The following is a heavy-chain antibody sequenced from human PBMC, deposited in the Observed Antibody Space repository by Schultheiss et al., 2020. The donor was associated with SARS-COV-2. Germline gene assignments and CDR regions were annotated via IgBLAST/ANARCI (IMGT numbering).Heavy chain of an antibody. CDR1: GGSISSYY. CDR2: IYYSGST. V-gene: IGHV4-59*01. J-gene: IGHJ6*02. CDR3: ARGYGALSMGKDV. D-gene: IGHD4-17*01. Sequence: GSLRLSCTVSGGSISSYYWSWIRQPPGKGLEWIGYIYYSGSTTYHPSLKSRVSISVDTSKNQFSLKLSSVTAADTAVYYCARGYGALSMGKDVWGQGTTVTVSS.